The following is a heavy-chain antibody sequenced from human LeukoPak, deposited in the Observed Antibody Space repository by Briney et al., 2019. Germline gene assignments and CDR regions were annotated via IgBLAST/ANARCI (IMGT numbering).Heavy chain of an antibody. J-gene: IGHJ6*02. D-gene: IGHD3-10*01. CDR2: IYTGGGT. CDR1: GFTVSNY. Sequence: GGSLRLSCAASGFTVSNYMSWVRQAPGKGLEWVSVIYTGGGTYYADSVKGRFTISRDKSKNTLYLQMNSLRAEDTAVYYCATRYGSGSYHMDVWGQGTTVTVSS. V-gene: IGHV3-66*01. CDR3: ATRYGSGSYHMDV.